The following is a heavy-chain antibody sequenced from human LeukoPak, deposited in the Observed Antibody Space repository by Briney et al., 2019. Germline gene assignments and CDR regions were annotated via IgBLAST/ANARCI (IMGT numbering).Heavy chain of an antibody. Sequence: GGSLRLSCAASGFTFSSYWMSWVRQAPGKGLEWVANIKQDGSEKYYVDSVKGRFTISRDNAKNSLYLQMNSLRAEVTAVYYCAREGIAVAEYYFDYWGQGTLVTVSS. CDR2: IKQDGSEK. J-gene: IGHJ4*02. V-gene: IGHV3-7*01. CDR3: AREGIAVAEYYFDY. D-gene: IGHD6-19*01. CDR1: GFTFSSYW.